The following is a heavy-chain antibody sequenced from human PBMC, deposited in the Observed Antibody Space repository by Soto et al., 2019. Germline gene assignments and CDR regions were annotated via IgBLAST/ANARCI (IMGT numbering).Heavy chain of an antibody. Sequence: SETLSLTCTVSGGSISSGDYYWSWIRQPPGKGLEWIGYIYYSGSTYYNPSLKSRVTISVDTSKNQFSLKLSSVTAADTAVYYCARAQYGGNSVWFDPWGHGTLVTVSS. V-gene: IGHV4-30-4*01. CDR2: IYYSGST. CDR1: GGSISSGDYY. D-gene: IGHD2-21*02. CDR3: ARAQYGGNSVWFDP. J-gene: IGHJ5*02.